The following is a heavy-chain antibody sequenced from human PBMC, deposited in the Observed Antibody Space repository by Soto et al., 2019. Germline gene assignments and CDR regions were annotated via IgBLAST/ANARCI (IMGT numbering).Heavy chain of an antibody. Sequence: QVQLVQSGAEVKKPGSSVTVSCKASGGTFSSYTISWVRQAPGQGLEWMGGIIPIFGTANYAQKFQGRVTITADESTSTASRELSSLRSEATAVYYCARGNHRWLQLWYFDLWGRGPLVTVSS. CDR2: IIPIFGTA. V-gene: IGHV1-69*12. CDR3: ARGNHRWLQLWYFDL. D-gene: IGHD5-12*01. CDR1: GGTFSSYT. J-gene: IGHJ2*01.